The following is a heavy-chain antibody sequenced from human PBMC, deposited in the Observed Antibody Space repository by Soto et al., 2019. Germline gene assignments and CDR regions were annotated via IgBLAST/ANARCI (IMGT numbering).Heavy chain of an antibody. CDR3: ASLGARIY. V-gene: IGHV3-13*04. D-gene: IGHD7-27*01. CDR2: IGHGYDT. CDR1: GFTFSDYD. J-gene: IGHJ4*02. Sequence: EVPLVESGGGLVQPGGSLTLSCAASGFTFSDYDMHWVRQASGEGPEWVAPIGHGYDTYYADSVRGRFTISRDNAKNSFYLQMNSLRVEDTAMFYCASLGARIYWAQGSLVTVSS.